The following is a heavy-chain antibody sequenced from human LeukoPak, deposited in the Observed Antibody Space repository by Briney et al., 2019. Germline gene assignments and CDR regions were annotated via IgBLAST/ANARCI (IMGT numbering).Heavy chain of an antibody. V-gene: IGHV4-59*01. J-gene: IGHJ4*02. Sequence: SETLSLTCTVSGGSISSYHWSWIRQPPGKGLEWIGYIYYSGSTNYNPSLKSRVTISVDTSKNQFSLKLSSVTAADTAVYYCARYYDSSGYYPYYFDYWGQGTLVTVSS. D-gene: IGHD3-22*01. CDR1: GGSISSYH. CDR2: IYYSGST. CDR3: ARYYDSSGYYPYYFDY.